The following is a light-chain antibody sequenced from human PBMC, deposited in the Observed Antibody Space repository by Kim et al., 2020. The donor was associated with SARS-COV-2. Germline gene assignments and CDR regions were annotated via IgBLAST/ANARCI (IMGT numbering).Light chain of an antibody. CDR2: DAS. CDR1: QDIDKY. J-gene: IGKJ2*03. Sequence: DIQLTQSPSSLSAAVGDRVTITCQASQDIDKYLNWYQQKSGKAPILLIYDASKLKTGVPSRFSGSGSGTSFTLTISSLQPEDIATYYCQQYDNLQYSFGQGTKLEI. V-gene: IGKV1-33*01. CDR3: QQYDNLQYS.